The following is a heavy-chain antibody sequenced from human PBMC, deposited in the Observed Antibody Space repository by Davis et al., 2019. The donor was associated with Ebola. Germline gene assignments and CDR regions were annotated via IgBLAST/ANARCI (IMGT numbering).Heavy chain of an antibody. CDR3: ARQTGLAAAGRGVDY. D-gene: IGHD6-13*01. Sequence: GSLRLSCAVSGGPFNGYYWSWIRQPPGKGLEWIGEINHSGSTNYNPSPKNRVTISVDTSKNQFSLKLSPVTAADTAVYYCARQTGLAAAGRGVDYWGQGTLVTVSS. V-gene: IGHV4-34*01. CDR2: INHSGST. CDR1: GGPFNGYY. J-gene: IGHJ4*02.